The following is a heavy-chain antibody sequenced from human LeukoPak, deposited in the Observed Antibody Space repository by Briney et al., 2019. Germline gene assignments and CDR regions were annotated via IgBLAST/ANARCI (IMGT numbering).Heavy chain of an antibody. V-gene: IGHV3-11*04. CDR3: ARDRTRETFDH. CDR2: ISSGGYTI. Sequence: PGGSLRLSCAASGFTFSDYYMSWIRQAPGKGLEWVSFISSGGYTISYADSVKGRFTISRDNAKNSLYLQRNNLRAEDTAMYYCARDRTRETFDHWGQGTLVTVSS. J-gene: IGHJ4*02. D-gene: IGHD1-1*01. CDR1: GFTFSDYY.